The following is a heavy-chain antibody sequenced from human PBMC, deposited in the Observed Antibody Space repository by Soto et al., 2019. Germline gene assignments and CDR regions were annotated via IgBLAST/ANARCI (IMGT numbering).Heavy chain of an antibody. J-gene: IGHJ4*02. Sequence: QVQLVQSGAEVKKPGSSVKVSCKASGGTFSSYTISWVRQAAGQGLEWMGRIIHILGIANYAQKFHGRVTITADKSTSTAYMELSSMRYADTAVYYCARGVYSSSWYKYYFDYWGQGTLVTVSS. CDR3: ARGVYSSSWYKYYFDY. V-gene: IGHV1-69*02. CDR1: GGTFSSYT. D-gene: IGHD6-13*01. CDR2: IIHILGIA.